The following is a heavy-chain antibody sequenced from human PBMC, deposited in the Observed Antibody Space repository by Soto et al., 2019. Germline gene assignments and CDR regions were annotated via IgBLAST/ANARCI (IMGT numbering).Heavy chain of an antibody. J-gene: IGHJ4*02. CDR1: VFPFSVSC. Sequence: GGSLRLSCSVSVFPFSVSCLHWVRQASGKGLEWVGRIRSKTYSLATTFAPSMRGRFSISRDDSKNTAFLQMDSLNIEDTAIYSCAFDHGVNSALDSWGQGTLVTVSS. V-gene: IGHV3-73*01. D-gene: IGHD4-17*01. CDR2: IRSKTYSLAT. CDR3: AFDHGVNSALDS.